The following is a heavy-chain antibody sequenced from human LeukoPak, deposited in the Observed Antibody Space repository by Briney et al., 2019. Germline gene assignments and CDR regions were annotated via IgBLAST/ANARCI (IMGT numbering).Heavy chain of an antibody. Sequence: GGSLRLSCAASGFTFSDYYMSWIRQAPGKGLEWVSYISSSGSTIYYADSVKGRFTISRDNAKNSLYLQMNSLRAEDPAVYYCARDGRTTVVTWANDYWGQGTLVTVSS. J-gene: IGHJ4*02. CDR2: ISSSGSTI. CDR3: ARDGRTTVVTWANDY. D-gene: IGHD4-23*01. CDR1: GFTFSDYY. V-gene: IGHV3-11*04.